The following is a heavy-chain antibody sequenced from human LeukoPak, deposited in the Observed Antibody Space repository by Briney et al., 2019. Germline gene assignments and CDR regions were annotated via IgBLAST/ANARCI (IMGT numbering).Heavy chain of an antibody. D-gene: IGHD1-26*01. CDR2: ISGYNGNT. CDR1: GYTFTSYS. V-gene: IGHV1-18*01. CDR3: ARGIDSGSPPLGTFEI. J-gene: IGHJ3*02. Sequence: ASVKVSCKTSGYTFTSYSINWVRQAPGQGLEWMGWISGYNGNTNYAQKLQGRVTMTTDTSTSTAYMELRSLRSDDTAIYYCARGIDSGSPPLGTFEIWGQGTMVTVSS.